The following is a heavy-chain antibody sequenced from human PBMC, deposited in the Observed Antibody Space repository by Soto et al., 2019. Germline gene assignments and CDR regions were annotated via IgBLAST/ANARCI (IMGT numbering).Heavy chain of an antibody. Sequence: SETLSLTCAVYGGSFSGYYWSWIRQPPGKGLEWIGEINHSGSTNYNPSLKSRVTISVDTSKNQFSLKLSSVTAADTAVYYCARRASIAVAGSYYYYGMDVWGQGTTVTVSS. CDR1: GGSFSGYY. V-gene: IGHV4-34*01. CDR3: ARRASIAVAGSYYYYGMDV. CDR2: INHSGST. D-gene: IGHD6-19*01. J-gene: IGHJ6*02.